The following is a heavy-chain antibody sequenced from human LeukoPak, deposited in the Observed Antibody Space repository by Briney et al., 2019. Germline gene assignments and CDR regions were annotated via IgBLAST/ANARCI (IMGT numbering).Heavy chain of an antibody. CDR2: INHSGST. J-gene: IGHJ4*02. Sequence: SETLSLTCAVYGGSFSGYYWSWIRQPPGKGLEWIGEINHSGSTNYNPSLKSRVTISADTSNNQFSLEMTSVTAADTAVYYCARQEFLYYFEYWGQGALVTVSS. CDR3: ARQEFLYYFEY. V-gene: IGHV4-34*01. CDR1: GGSFSGYY. D-gene: IGHD2-21*01.